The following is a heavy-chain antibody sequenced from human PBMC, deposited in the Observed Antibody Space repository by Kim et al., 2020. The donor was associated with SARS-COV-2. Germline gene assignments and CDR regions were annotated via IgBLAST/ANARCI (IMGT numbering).Heavy chain of an antibody. CDR3: ARAPAARGLFFDY. Sequence: QGFKGRFVFSLDTSFSTAYLQISSLKAEDTAVYYCARAPAARGLFFDYWGQGTLLTVSS. V-gene: IGHV7-4-1*02. J-gene: IGHJ4*02. D-gene: IGHD6-6*01.